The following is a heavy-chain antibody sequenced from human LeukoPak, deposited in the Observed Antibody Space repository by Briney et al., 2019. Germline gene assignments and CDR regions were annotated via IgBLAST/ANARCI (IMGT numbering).Heavy chain of an antibody. CDR1: GFTFSSYG. Sequence: GGSLRLSCAASGFTFSSYGMHWVRQAPGKGLEWVAVIWYDGSNKYYADSVKGRFTISRDNSKNTLYLQMNSLRAEDTAVYYCARDLFWSGYPPYYWGQGTLVTVSS. CDR3: ARDLFWSGYPPYY. J-gene: IGHJ4*02. D-gene: IGHD3-3*01. CDR2: IWYDGSNK. V-gene: IGHV3-33*01.